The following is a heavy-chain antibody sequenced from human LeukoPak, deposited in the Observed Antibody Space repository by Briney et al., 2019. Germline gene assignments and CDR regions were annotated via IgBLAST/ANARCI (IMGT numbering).Heavy chain of an antibody. CDR1: GGSTSSYY. J-gene: IGHJ3*02. V-gene: IGHV4-59*01. Sequence: PSETLSLTCTVSGGSTSSYYWSWIRQPPGKGLEWIGYIYYSGSTNYNPSLKSRVTISVDTSKNQFSLKLSSVTAADTAVYYCARDFPLYDAFDIWGQGTMVTVSS. CDR2: IYYSGST. CDR3: ARDFPLYDAFDI.